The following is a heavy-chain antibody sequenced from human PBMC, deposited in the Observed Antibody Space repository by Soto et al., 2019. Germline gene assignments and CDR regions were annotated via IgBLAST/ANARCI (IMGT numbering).Heavy chain of an antibody. D-gene: IGHD6-13*01. J-gene: IGHJ6*02. V-gene: IGHV4-61*01. CDR3: ASFSIAAAGWGLGVGSNYYYGMDV. CDR2: IYYSGST. CDR1: GGSVSSGSYY. Sequence: QVQLQESGPGLVKPSETLSLTCTVSGGSVSSGSYYWSWIRQPPGKGLEWIGYIYYSGSTNYNPSLKRRVTISVDTSKNQFSLKLSSVTAADTAVYYCASFSIAAAGWGLGVGSNYYYGMDVWGQGTTVTVSS.